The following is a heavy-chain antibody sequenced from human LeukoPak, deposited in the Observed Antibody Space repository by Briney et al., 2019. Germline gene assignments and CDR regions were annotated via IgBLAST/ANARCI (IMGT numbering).Heavy chain of an antibody. CDR1: GFSFSSYE. Sequence: GGSLRLSCTASGFSFSSYEMNWVRQAPGKGLERVANINQDGSERYYVDSVKGRFTISRDSAKNSLYLQMNSLRAEDTAVYFCARGTTDLDYWGQGTLVTVSS. CDR2: INQDGSER. J-gene: IGHJ4*02. V-gene: IGHV3-7*01. CDR3: ARGTTDLDY. D-gene: IGHD1-1*01.